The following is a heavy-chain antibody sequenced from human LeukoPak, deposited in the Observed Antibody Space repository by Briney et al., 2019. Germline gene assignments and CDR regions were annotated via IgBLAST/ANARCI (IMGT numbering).Heavy chain of an antibody. CDR2: ISYDGSNS. J-gene: IGHJ4*02. Sequence: TGGSLRLSCAASGFPFSNYGMHWVRQAPGKGLEWVAVISYDGSNSYYADSVKGRVTISKDNSKNTLYLQMNSLRAEDTAVYYCAKVRSVTMIVVKEYYFDYWGLGTLVTVSS. D-gene: IGHD3-22*01. CDR3: AKVRSVTMIVVKEYYFDY. CDR1: GFPFSNYG. V-gene: IGHV3-30*18.